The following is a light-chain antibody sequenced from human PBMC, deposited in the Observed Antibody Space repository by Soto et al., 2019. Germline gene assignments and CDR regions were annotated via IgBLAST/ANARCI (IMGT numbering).Light chain of an antibody. CDR2: DAS. Sequence: EIVLTQSPATLSLSPGERATLSCRASQSVGTYLVWYQQKPGQAPRLLIYDASKRATGIPDRFSGSGSGTDFTLTISSLEPEDSAFYYCQQRRAWPRVFGGGTRME. CDR1: QSVGTY. CDR3: QQRRAWPRV. V-gene: IGKV3-11*01. J-gene: IGKJ4*01.